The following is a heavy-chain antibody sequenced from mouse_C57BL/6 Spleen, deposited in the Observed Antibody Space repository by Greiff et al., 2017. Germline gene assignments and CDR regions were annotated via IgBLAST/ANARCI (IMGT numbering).Heavy chain of an antibody. CDR3: ANYGSSSYFDY. D-gene: IGHD1-1*01. Sequence: DVQLQESGAELVRPGASVKLSCTASGFNIKDDYMHWVKQRPEQGLEWIGWIDPENGDTEYASKFQGKATITADTSSNTAYLPLSCLTSEDTAVYYCANYGSSSYFDYWGQGTTLTVSS. CDR2: IDPENGDT. CDR1: GFNIKDDY. J-gene: IGHJ2*01. V-gene: IGHV14-4*01.